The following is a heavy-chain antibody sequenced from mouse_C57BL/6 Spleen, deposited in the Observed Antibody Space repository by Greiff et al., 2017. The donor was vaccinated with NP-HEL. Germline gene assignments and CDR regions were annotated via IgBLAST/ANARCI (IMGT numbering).Heavy chain of an antibody. Sequence: QVQLQQPGAELVRPGSSVKLSCKASGYTFTSYWMHWVKQRPIQGLEWIGNIDPSDSETHYNQKFKDKATLTVDKSSITAYMQLSSLTSEDSAVYYCARRGYYPYAMDYWGQGTSVTVSS. D-gene: IGHD1-1*01. CDR3: ARRGYYPYAMDY. V-gene: IGHV1-52*01. CDR1: GYTFTSYW. J-gene: IGHJ4*01. CDR2: IDPSDSET.